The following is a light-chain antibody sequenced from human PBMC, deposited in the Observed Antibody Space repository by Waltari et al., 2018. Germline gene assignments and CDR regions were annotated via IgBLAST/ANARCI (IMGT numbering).Light chain of an antibody. Sequence: DVQMTQSPSTLSASVGDTVSITCRASQSIMSWLAWYQKKAGKAPKVLISKASTLESGVPSRFSVSESGTEFTLTISNLQPDDFATYYCQQYNTDYTFGQGTILEIK. CDR1: QSIMSW. V-gene: IGKV1-5*03. CDR2: KAS. CDR3: QQYNTDYT. J-gene: IGKJ2*01.